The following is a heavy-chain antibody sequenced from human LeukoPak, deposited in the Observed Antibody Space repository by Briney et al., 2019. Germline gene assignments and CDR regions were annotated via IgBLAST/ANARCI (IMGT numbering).Heavy chain of an antibody. CDR1: GGSATDYY. J-gene: IGHJ4*02. Sequence: SETLSLTCTVSGGSATDYYWSWIRQSPGKGLEWIGYIYYTGTSYNPSLKSRVTISADTSKNRFSLKLISVTAADTAVYYCASRKLGNDYWGQGTLVTVSS. D-gene: IGHD7-27*01. V-gene: IGHV4-59*02. CDR3: ASRKLGNDY. CDR2: IYYTGT.